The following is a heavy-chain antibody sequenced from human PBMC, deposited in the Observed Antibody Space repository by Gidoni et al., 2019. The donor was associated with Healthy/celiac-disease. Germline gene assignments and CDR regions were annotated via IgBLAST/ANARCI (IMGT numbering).Heavy chain of an antibody. J-gene: IGHJ3*02. V-gene: IGHV3-7*03. CDR2: IKQDGSEK. Sequence: EVQLVESGGGWVQPGGSLRLSCAASGFTFSSYGMSWVRQAPGKGREWVANIKQDGSEKSYVDSVKGRFTISRDNAKNSLYLQMNSLRAEDTAVYYCAREEAARPLAFDIWGQGTMVTVSS. CDR3: AREEAARPLAFDI. D-gene: IGHD6-6*01. CDR1: GFTFSSYG.